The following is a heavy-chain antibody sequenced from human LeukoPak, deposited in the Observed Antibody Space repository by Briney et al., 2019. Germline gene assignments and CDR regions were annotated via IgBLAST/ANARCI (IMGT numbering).Heavy chain of an antibody. CDR2: IYYSGST. CDR1: GGSISSSSYY. CDR3: ASHPVSLDAFDI. J-gene: IGHJ3*02. V-gene: IGHV4-39*01. Sequence: MASETLSLTCTVSGGSISSSSYYWGWIRQPPGKGLEWIGSIYYSGSTYYNPSLKSRLTISVDTSKNQFSLKLSSVTAADTAVYYCASHPVSLDAFDIWGQGTMVTVSS.